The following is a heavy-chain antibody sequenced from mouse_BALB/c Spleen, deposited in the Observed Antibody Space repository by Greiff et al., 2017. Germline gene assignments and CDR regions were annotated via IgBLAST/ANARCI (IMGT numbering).Heavy chain of an antibody. D-gene: IGHD1-1*01. CDR2: ISSGSSTI. J-gene: IGHJ4*01. V-gene: IGHV5-17*02. Sequence: EVMLVESGGGLVQPGGSRKLSCAASGFTFSSFGMHWVRQAPEKGLEWVAYISSGSSTIYYADTVKGRFTISRDNPKNTLFLQMTSLRSEDTAMYYCARVFYYYGSSYGYAMDYWGQGTSVTVSS. CDR1: GFTFSSFG. CDR3: ARVFYYYGSSYGYAMDY.